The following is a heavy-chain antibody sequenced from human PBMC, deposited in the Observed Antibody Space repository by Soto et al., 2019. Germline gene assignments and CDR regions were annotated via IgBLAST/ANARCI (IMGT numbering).Heavy chain of an antibody. J-gene: IGHJ6*03. CDR1: GGSISSGGYY. CDR2: IYYSGST. CDR3: ARVPLRGGGQYCSSTSCYLKTTGKDYYYYYYMDV. V-gene: IGHV4-31*03. D-gene: IGHD2-2*01. Sequence: SETLSLTCTVSGGSISSGGYYWSWIRQHPGKGLEWIGYIYYSGSTYYNPSLKSRVTISVDTSKNQFSLKLGSVTAADTAVYYCARVPLRGGGQYCSSTSCYLKTTGKDYYYYYYMDVWGKGTTVTVSS.